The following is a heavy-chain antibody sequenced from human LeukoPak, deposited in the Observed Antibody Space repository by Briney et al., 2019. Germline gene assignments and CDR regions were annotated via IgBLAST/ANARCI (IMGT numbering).Heavy chain of an antibody. V-gene: IGHV4-34*01. CDR3: ARGQSRVRSIAARPPGY. J-gene: IGHJ4*02. Sequence: PSETLSLTCAVYGGSFSGYYWSWIRQPPGKGLEWIGEINHSGSTNYNPSLKSRVTVSVDTSKNQFSLKLSSVTAADTAVYYCARGQSRVRSIAARPPGYWGQGTLVTVSS. CDR2: INHSGST. D-gene: IGHD6-6*01. CDR1: GGSFSGYY.